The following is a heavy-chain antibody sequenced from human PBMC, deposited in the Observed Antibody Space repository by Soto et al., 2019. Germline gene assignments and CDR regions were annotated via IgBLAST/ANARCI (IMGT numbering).Heavy chain of an antibody. CDR2: ISSSSSTI. V-gene: IGHV3-48*02. CDR1: GFTFSSYS. D-gene: IGHD3-16*02. J-gene: IGHJ4*02. Sequence: EVQLVESGGGLVQPGGSLRLSCAASGFTFSSYSMNWVRQAPGKGLEWVSYISSSSSTIYYADSVKGRFTISRDNAKNSLYLQRNSLRDEDTAVYYCASPTLYDYVWGSYRPTIFDYWGQGTLDTVSS. CDR3: ASPTLYDYVWGSYRPTIFDY.